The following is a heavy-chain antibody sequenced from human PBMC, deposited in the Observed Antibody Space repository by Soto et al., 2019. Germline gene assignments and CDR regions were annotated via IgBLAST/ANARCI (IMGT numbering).Heavy chain of an antibody. D-gene: IGHD1-1*01. Sequence: EVQLLESGGDLVQPGGSLRLSCAASGFTFSSYAMSWVRQAPGKGPEWVSSMSGSGDNTYYADSVKVRFIISRDNSKNTLDLKMSSLRVDDTAVYSCAKGRTYNYANYFDPWGQGTLVTVSS. CDR3: AKGRTYNYANYFDP. V-gene: IGHV3-23*01. CDR2: MSGSGDNT. J-gene: IGHJ5*02. CDR1: GFTFSSYA.